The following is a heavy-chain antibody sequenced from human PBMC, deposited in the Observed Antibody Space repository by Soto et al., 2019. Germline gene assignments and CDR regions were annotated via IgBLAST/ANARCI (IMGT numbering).Heavy chain of an antibody. Sequence: QVQLVQSGAEEKKPGASVKVSCKASGYAFSSYAMYWVRQAPGQRLEWMGWINIGSGNTEYSQNFQDRITITRDTSASTVYMELSGLRSEDTAVYYCARDGGDCGYRLAYYYYIGMDVWGQGTAVTVSS. D-gene: IGHD2-21*02. J-gene: IGHJ6*02. CDR1: GYAFSSYA. CDR3: ARDGGDCGYRLAYYYYIGMDV. V-gene: IGHV1-3*05. CDR2: INIGSGNT.